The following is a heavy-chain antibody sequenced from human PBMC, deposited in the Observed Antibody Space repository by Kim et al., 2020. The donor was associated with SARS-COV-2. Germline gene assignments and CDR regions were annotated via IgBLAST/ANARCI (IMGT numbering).Heavy chain of an antibody. V-gene: IGHV3-23*01. J-gene: IGHJ3*01. D-gene: IGHD3-16*01. CDR1: GFTFSNYA. Sequence: GGSLRLSCAASGFTFSNYAMSWVRQAPGKGLEWVSYIRGGGAVTHYAGSVKGRCTISRDNFKNMLYLQLDSLRAEDTAVYYCAKCPSNLGNDAFDLWG. CDR3: AKCPSNLGNDAFDL. CDR2: IRGGGAVT.